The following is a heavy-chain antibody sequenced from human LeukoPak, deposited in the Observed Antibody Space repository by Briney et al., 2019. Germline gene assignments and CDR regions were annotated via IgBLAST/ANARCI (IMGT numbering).Heavy chain of an antibody. CDR3: AKAGATLLYYYYMDV. J-gene: IGHJ6*03. CDR1: GFTFSSYS. V-gene: IGHV3-48*04. Sequence: GGSLRLSCAASGFTFSSYSMNWVRQAPGKGLEWVSYISSSSSTIYYADSVKGRFTISRDNAKNSLYLQMNSLRAEDTALYYCAKAGATLLYYYYMDVWGKGTTVTISS. D-gene: IGHD1-26*01. CDR2: ISSSSSTI.